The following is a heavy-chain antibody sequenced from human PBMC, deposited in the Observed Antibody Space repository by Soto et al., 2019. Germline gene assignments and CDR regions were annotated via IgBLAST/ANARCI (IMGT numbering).Heavy chain of an antibody. Sequence: GESQNISCKGFGYSFTSYWSGWVRQMPGKGLEWMGIIYPGDSDTRYSPSFQGQVTISADKSISTAYLQWSSLKASDTAMYYCARSPYYYDSSGPWAFDIWGQGTMVTVS. CDR2: IYPGDSDT. CDR1: GYSFTSYW. J-gene: IGHJ3*02. CDR3: ARSPYYYDSSGPWAFDI. D-gene: IGHD3-22*01. V-gene: IGHV5-51*01.